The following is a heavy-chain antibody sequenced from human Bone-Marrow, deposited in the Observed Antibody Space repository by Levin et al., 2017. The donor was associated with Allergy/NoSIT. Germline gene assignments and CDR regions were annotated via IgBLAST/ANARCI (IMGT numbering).Heavy chain of an antibody. D-gene: IGHD2-8*01. CDR1: GFSFSNYY. Sequence: GGSLRLSCAASGFSFSNYYMSWVRQAPGKGPEWVANIKQDGSETSYADSVKGRFTISRDNAKNSLYLQMNSLRVEDTAVYYCARAEKYARDIWGQGTMVTVSS. CDR2: IKQDGSET. J-gene: IGHJ3*02. CDR3: ARAEKYARDI. V-gene: IGHV3-7*04.